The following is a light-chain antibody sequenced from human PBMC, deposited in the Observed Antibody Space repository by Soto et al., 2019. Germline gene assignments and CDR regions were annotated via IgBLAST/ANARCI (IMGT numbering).Light chain of an antibody. J-gene: IGKJ2*01. CDR2: DVS. Sequence: DIQMTQSPSTLAASVGDTVTMTCRSSSKWLAWYQQKPGKAPKLLIYDVSNLERGVPPRFSGSTSGAESTLTITGLQPDDLGTYDCQHTTAFTFGQGTKVEIK. CDR3: QHTTAFT. V-gene: IGKV1-5*01. CDR1: SSSKW.